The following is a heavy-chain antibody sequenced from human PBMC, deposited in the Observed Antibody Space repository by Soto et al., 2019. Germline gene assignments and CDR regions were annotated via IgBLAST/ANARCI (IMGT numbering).Heavy chain of an antibody. Sequence: GGSLRLSCVASGFTFSSYWMHWVRQAPGKGLVWVARIDSDGTTSTYAESVKGRFTFSRDNTKNTLYLQMNSLRAEDTAVYYCAREHYGSSWSDLDYWGQGTLVTVSS. J-gene: IGHJ4*02. V-gene: IGHV3-74*01. CDR1: GFTFSSYW. CDR2: IDSDGTTS. CDR3: AREHYGSSWSDLDY. D-gene: IGHD6-13*01.